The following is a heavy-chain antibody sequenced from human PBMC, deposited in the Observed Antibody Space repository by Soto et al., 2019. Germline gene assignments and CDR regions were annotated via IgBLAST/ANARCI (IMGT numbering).Heavy chain of an antibody. Sequence: QVQLQESGPGLVKPSETLSLTCTVSGGSISSYYWSWIRQPPGKGLECIGYIYYSGSTNYNPTLKSRVTISVDTSKNQFSLRLTSVTAADTTVYYCARAWGIYFAYWGQGTLVTVSS. D-gene: IGHD3-16*01. V-gene: IGHV4-59*01. CDR2: IYYSGST. CDR1: GGSISSYY. J-gene: IGHJ4*02. CDR3: ARAWGIYFAY.